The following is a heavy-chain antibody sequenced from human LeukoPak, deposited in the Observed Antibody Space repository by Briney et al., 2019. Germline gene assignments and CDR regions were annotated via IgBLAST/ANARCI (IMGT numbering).Heavy chain of an antibody. CDR3: ARDIPPESNPVGATDY. Sequence: PSETLSLTCTVSGGSISSYDWSWIRQPPGKGLEWIGYIYYSGSTNYNPSLKSRVTISVDTSKNQFSLKLSSVTAADTAVYYCARDIPPESNPVGATDYWGQGTLVTVSS. J-gene: IGHJ4*02. V-gene: IGHV4-59*01. D-gene: IGHD1-26*01. CDR1: GGSISSYD. CDR2: IYYSGST.